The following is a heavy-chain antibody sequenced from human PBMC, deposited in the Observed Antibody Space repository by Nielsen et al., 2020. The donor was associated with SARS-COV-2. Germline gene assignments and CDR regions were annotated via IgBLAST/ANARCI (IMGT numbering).Heavy chain of an antibody. CDR1: SGAFSDYR. J-gene: IGHJ6*02. D-gene: IGHD3-3*01. CDR3: ARGNYDFLSRSDFSLHGLDV. CDR2: MNDSGYT. Sequence: SETLSLTCGVYSGAFSDYRWTWVRQSPGKGLEWIGEMNDSGYTNYNPSLSSRLTISRDASKRQLPLKLNSVTAADTALYFCARGNYDFLSRSDFSLHGLDVWGQGTTVTVSS. V-gene: IGHV4-34*01.